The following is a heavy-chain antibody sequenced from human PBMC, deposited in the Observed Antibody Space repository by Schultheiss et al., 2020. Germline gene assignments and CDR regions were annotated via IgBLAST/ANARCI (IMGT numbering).Heavy chain of an antibody. CDR3: AHSSGTVTTNYFDY. D-gene: IGHD3-10*01. V-gene: IGHV2-5*02. Sequence: SGPTLVKPTQTLTLTCTFSGFSLSSSGVAVGWIRQPPGKALEWLALIYWDDDNRYSPSLKRRLIITKDTSKNQVVLRMMNMDPMDTATYYCAHSSGTVTTNYFDYWGQGTPVTVSS. J-gene: IGHJ4*02. CDR2: IYWDDDN. CDR1: GFSLSSSGVA.